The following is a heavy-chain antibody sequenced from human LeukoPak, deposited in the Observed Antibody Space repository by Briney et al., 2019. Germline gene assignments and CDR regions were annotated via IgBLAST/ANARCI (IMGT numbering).Heavy chain of an antibody. J-gene: IGHJ3*02. D-gene: IGHD2-21*01. CDR2: IIPILGIA. CDR1: GGTFSSYA. CDR3: ARDKASLIVVRSRAFDI. V-gene: IGHV1-69*04. Sequence: ASVKVSCKASGGTFSSYAISWVRQAPGQGLEWMGRIIPILGIANYAQKFQGRVTITADKSTSTAYMELSSLRSEDTAVYYCARDKASLIVVRSRAFDIWGQGTMVTVSS.